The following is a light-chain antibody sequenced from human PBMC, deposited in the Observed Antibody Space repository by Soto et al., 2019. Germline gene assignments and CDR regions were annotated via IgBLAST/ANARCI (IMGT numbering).Light chain of an antibody. CDR2: DVN. J-gene: IGLJ1*01. CDR3: CSYAGTYTRV. Sequence: QSALTQPRSVSGSPGQSVTISCTRTSSDVDNYNNVSWYQQHPGTAPKLLIYDVNKPTSGVPYRFSGSKSGNTASQTNSGPQADDEADYCCCSYAGTYTRVFGTGTKLTVL. CDR1: SSDVDNYNN. V-gene: IGLV2-11*01.